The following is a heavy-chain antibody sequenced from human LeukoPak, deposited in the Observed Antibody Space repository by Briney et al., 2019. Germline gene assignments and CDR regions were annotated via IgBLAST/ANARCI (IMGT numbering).Heavy chain of an antibody. CDR3: TRHPTRNIAVADPYYFDY. D-gene: IGHD6-19*01. Sequence: SETLSLTCTVSGGSISSGSYFWGWIRQPPGQGLEWIGSIYYSESTYYNPSLESRVTISVDTSKNQFSLKLSSVTAADTAVYYCTRHPTRNIAVADPYYFDYWGQGTLVTVSS. CDR2: IYYSEST. V-gene: IGHV4-39*01. J-gene: IGHJ4*02. CDR1: GGSISSGSYF.